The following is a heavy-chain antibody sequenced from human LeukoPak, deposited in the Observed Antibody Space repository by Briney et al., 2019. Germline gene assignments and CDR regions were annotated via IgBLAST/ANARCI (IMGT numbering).Heavy chain of an antibody. V-gene: IGHV1-24*01. CDR1: GYTLTELS. J-gene: IGHJ6*02. CDR2: CDPEDGET. Sequence: ASVKVSCKVSGYTLTELSMHWGRQAPGRWLELMGGCDPEDGETIYAQKFQGRVTMTEDTSTDTAYMELSSVRSEDTAVYYCATDWRELSPYYYYYGMDVWGQGTTVTVSS. D-gene: IGHD1-26*01. CDR3: ATDWRELSPYYYYYGMDV.